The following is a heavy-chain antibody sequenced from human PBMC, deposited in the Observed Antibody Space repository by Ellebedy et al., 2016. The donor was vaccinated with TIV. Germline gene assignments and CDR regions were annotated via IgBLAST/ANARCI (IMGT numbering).Heavy chain of an antibody. J-gene: IGHJ4*02. CDR2: MNPNSANT. CDR3: ARARRGLLWADN. Sequence: AASVKVSCKISGYTFGSFDIVWVRQATGQWLEWTGWMNPNSANTGYAEKFRYTVTLTRDTSTDTAYMELNSLRSEDTAVYYCARARRGLLWADNWGQGTLVAVSS. D-gene: IGHD4-17*01. V-gene: IGHV1-8*01. CDR1: GYTFGSFD.